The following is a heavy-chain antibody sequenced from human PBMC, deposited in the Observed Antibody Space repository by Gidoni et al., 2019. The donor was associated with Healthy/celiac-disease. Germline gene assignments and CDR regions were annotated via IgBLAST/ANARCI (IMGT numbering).Heavy chain of an antibody. CDR2: IKQDGSEK. CDR1: GSPFSRYW. D-gene: IGHD1-26*01. CDR3: ARPRGYSGSYYVY. V-gene: IGHV3-7*03. J-gene: IGHJ4*02. Sequence: VQLVESGGGLVQPGGSLSLSCAAPGSPFSRYWMCWVRQAPGQGLEWVANIKQDGSEKYYVDSVKGRFTISRDNAKNSLYLQMNSLRAEDTAVYYCARPRGYSGSYYVYWGQGTLVTVSS.